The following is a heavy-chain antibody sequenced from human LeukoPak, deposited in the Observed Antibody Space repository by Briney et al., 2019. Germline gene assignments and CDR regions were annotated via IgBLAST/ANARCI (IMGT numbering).Heavy chain of an antibody. J-gene: IGHJ3*02. D-gene: IGHD2-15*01. CDR3: ARAPFGDCSGGSCYYDAFDI. Sequence: SETLSLTCTVSGGSISSYYWSWIRQPPGKGPEWIGYIYYSGSTNYNPSLKSRVTISVDTSKNQFSLKLSSVTAADTAVYYCARAPFGDCSGGSCYYDAFDIWGQGTMVTVSS. V-gene: IGHV4-59*01. CDR2: IYYSGST. CDR1: GGSISSYY.